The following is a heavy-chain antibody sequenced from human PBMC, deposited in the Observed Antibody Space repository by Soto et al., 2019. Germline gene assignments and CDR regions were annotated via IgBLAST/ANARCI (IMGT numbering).Heavy chain of an antibody. Sequence: LSLTCTVSGGSISSGGYYWSWIRQHPGKGLEWIGYIYYSGSTYYNPSLKSRVTISVDTSKNQFSLKLSSVTAADTAVYYFVRSFGVAAAGPFDYWGQGTLVTVSS. D-gene: IGHD6-13*01. CDR1: GGSISSGGYY. CDR3: VRSFGVAAAGPFDY. J-gene: IGHJ4*02. CDR2: IYYSGST. V-gene: IGHV4-31*03.